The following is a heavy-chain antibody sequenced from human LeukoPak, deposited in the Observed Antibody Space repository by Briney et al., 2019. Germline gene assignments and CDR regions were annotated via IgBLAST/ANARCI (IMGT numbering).Heavy chain of an antibody. Sequence: MTSETLSLTCTASGGSVSRYYWTWIRQPPGKGLEWIGYIYNGGSTNYNPSLKSRVTISVDTSKNQFSLKLNSVTAADTALYHCARVIPGVRGVVPPYFDFWGRGTLVTVSS. V-gene: IGHV4-59*02. CDR2: IYNGGST. CDR3: ARVIPGVRGVVPPYFDF. CDR1: GGSVSRYY. D-gene: IGHD3-10*01. J-gene: IGHJ4*02.